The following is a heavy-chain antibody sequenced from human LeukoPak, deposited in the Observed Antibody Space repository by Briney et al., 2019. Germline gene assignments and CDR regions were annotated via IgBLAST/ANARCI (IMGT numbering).Heavy chain of an antibody. D-gene: IGHD2-15*01. V-gene: IGHV3-30*19. CDR1: GFTFSSYG. CDR3: ARDLSYCSGGSCYPDAFDI. Sequence: GGSLRLSCAASGFTFSSYGMHWVRQAPGKGLEWVAVISYDGSNKYYADSVKGRFTISRDNSKNTLYLQMNSLRAEDTAVYYCARDLSYCSGGSCYPDAFDIWGQGTMVTVSS. J-gene: IGHJ3*02. CDR2: ISYDGSNK.